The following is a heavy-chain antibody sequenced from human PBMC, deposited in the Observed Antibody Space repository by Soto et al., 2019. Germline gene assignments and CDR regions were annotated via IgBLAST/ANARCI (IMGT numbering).Heavy chain of an antibody. CDR3: ARAINVRYSYGSDY. Sequence: QVQLVESGGGVVQPGRSLRLSCAASGFTFSSYAMHWVSQAPGKGLEWVAVISYDGSNKYYADSVKGRFTISRDNSKNTLYLQMNSLRAEDTAVYYCARAINVRYSYGSDYWGQGTLVTVSS. CDR1: GFTFSSYA. D-gene: IGHD5-18*01. CDR2: ISYDGSNK. V-gene: IGHV3-30-3*01. J-gene: IGHJ4*02.